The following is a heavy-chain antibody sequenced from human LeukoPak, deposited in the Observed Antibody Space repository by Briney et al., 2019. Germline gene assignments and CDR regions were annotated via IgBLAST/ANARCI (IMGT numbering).Heavy chain of an antibody. J-gene: IGHJ4*02. D-gene: IGHD2-2*01. Sequence: SETLSLTCTVSGGSISSYYWSWIRQPPGKGLEWIGYIYYSGSTNYNPSLKSRVTISVDTSKNQFSLKLSSVTAADTAVYYCASRCSTTKCLINSSTTFDYWGQGTLVTVSS. CDR3: ASRCSTTKCLINSSTTFDY. V-gene: IGHV4-59*12. CDR2: IYYSGST. CDR1: GGSISSYY.